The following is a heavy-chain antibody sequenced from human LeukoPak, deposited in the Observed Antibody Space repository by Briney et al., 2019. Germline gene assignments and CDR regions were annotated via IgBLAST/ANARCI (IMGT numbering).Heavy chain of an antibody. V-gene: IGHV3-23*01. Sequence: PGGSLRLSCAASGFTFSNYAMSWVRRAPGKGLEWVSVISGSGGSTNYADSVKGRFPISRDNSKNTLYLQMNSLRAEDTAVYYCAKASDSGNYYVFDYWGQGTLVTVSS. J-gene: IGHJ4*02. D-gene: IGHD1-26*01. CDR3: AKASDSGNYYVFDY. CDR1: GFTFSNYA. CDR2: ISGSGGST.